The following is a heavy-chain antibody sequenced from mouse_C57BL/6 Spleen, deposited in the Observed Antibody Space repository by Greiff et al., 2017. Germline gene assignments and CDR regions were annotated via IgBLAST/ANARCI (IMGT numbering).Heavy chain of an antibody. Sequence: EVKVVESGGGLVKPGGSLKLSCAASGFTFSSYAMSWVRQTPEKRLEWVATISDGGSYTYYPDNVKGRFTISRDNAKNNLYLQMSHLKSEDTAMYYCARGGGYYAYYIDYWGQGTTLTVSS. J-gene: IGHJ2*01. CDR2: ISDGGSYT. CDR1: GFTFSSYA. V-gene: IGHV5-4*03. CDR3: ARGGGYYAYYIDY. D-gene: IGHD2-3*01.